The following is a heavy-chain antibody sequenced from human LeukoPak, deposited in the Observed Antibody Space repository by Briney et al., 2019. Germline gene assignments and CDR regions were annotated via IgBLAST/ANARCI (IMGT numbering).Heavy chain of an antibody. Sequence: GGSLRLSCAASGFTFSSYWMSWVRQAPGKGLEWVANIKQGGSEKYYVDSVKGRFTISRDNAKNSLYLQMNSLRAEDTAVYYCARVFLLRSYYYYYYMDVWGKGTTVTISS. CDR2: IKQGGSEK. V-gene: IGHV3-7*01. D-gene: IGHD3-22*01. CDR3: ARVFLLRSYYYYYYMDV. J-gene: IGHJ6*03. CDR1: GFTFSSYW.